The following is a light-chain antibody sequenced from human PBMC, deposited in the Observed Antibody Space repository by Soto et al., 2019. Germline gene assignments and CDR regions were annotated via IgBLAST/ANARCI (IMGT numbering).Light chain of an antibody. V-gene: IGLV1-44*01. J-gene: IGLJ2*01. Sequence: QSVLTQPPSASGTPGQRVTISCSGSSSNIGSNTVNWYQQLPGTAPKLLIYSNNQRPSGVPDRFSGSKSGTSASLAISGLQSEDEAAYYCSACDDSLNGVVFGGGTKVTVL. CDR2: SNN. CDR1: SSNIGSNT. CDR3: SACDDSLNGVV.